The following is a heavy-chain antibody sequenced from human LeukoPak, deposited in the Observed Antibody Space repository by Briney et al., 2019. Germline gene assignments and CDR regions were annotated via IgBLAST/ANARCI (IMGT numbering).Heavy chain of an antibody. CDR3: ARDRGVPAAIRYYYYMDV. CDR1: GGSITSSSYY. CDR2: YYYSGST. V-gene: IGHV4-39*02. J-gene: IGHJ6*03. Sequence: STTLSITCTVSGGSITSSSYYWGWFRQPPENGLEWIGSYYYSGSTYYNPSLKSRVTISVDTSKNQFSLKLSSVTAADTDLYYCARDRGVPAAIRYYYYMDVWGKGTTVTVSS. D-gene: IGHD2-2*01.